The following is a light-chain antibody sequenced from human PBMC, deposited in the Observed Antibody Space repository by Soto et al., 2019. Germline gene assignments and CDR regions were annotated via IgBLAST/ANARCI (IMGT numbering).Light chain of an antibody. CDR3: QQYNTYPWT. V-gene: IGKV1-5*01. Sequence: DIQMTQSPSTLSASVGDRVTITCRASQSISTWLAWYQQKPGKAPKLLIYDASSLASGVPSRISGSGSGAEFTLTLSSLQPDDFATYYCQQYNTYPWTFGQGTKVDIK. CDR1: QSISTW. J-gene: IGKJ1*01. CDR2: DAS.